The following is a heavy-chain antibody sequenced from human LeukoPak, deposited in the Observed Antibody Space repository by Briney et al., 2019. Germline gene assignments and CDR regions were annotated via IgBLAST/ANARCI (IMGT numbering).Heavy chain of an antibody. J-gene: IGHJ4*02. CDR2: ISSSGSTI. CDR1: GFTFSNYP. CDR3: ARGGVLRRAPIDY. V-gene: IGHV3-48*04. D-gene: IGHD2/OR15-2a*01. Sequence: GGSLRLSCAASGFTFSNYPMNWVRQAPGKGLEWVSYISSSGSTIYYADSVKGRFTISRDNAKNSLYLQMNSLRAEDTAVYYCARGGVLRRAPIDYWGQGTLVTVSS.